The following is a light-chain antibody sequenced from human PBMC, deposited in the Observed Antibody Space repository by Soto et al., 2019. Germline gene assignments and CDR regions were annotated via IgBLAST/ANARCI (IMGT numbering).Light chain of an antibody. CDR1: QGISVF. J-gene: IGKJ3*01. V-gene: IGKV1-39*01. CDR2: AAS. CDR3: LQTYTRTFA. Sequence: DMQMTQSPSSLSASVGDTVTIDCRTSQGISVFLNWYRQKPGRAPELLIYAASNLHTGFSSRFSGAGSGANFTLTITSLQPDDYATYYCLQTYTRTFAFGPGT.